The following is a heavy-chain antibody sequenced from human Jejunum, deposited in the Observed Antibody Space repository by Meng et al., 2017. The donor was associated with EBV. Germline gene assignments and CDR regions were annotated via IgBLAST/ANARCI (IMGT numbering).Heavy chain of an antibody. V-gene: IGHV3-74*01. CDR1: GFTFTTYW. D-gene: IGHD1-26*01. CDR2: VDIDGTAT. CDR3: TRGAMGKFDP. J-gene: IGHJ5*02. Sequence: EVQLVESGGGLVQPGGPLSLSCAASGFTFTTYWMHWVRQAPGKGLVWVSRVDIDGTATTYADSVRGRFTVSRDNAKNTVYLQMNSLRAEDTAVYYCTRGAMGKFDPWGQGTLVTVSS.